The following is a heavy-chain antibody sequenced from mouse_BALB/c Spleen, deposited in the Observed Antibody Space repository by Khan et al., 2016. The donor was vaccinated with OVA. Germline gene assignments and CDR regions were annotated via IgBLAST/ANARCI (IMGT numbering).Heavy chain of an antibody. V-gene: IGHV1S56*01. Sequence: QVQLKQSGAELVKPGASVKLSCKATGYTFTGYDINWVRQRPEQGLEWIGRIFPGDGTTKYNEKFKGKPTLTTDKSSSTAYMQLSRLTSEDSAVYCCASGSTMMSWFAYWGQGTLVTVSA. CDR2: IFPGDGTT. CDR1: GYTFTGYD. CDR3: ASGSTMMSWFAY. J-gene: IGHJ3*01. D-gene: IGHD2-4*01.